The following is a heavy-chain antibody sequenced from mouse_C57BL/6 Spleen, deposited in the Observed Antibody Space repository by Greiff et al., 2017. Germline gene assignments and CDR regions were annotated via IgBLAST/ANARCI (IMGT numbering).Heavy chain of an antibody. D-gene: IGHD2-2*01. CDR2: ISYDGSN. CDR1: GYSITSGYY. Sequence: EVQLVESGPGLVKPSQSLSLTCSVTGYSITSGYYWNWIRQFPGNKLEWMGYISYDGSNNYNPSLKNRISITRDTSKNQFFLKLNSVTTEDTATYYCARDEGYYGYDEGYFDYWGQGTTLTVSS. V-gene: IGHV3-6*01. J-gene: IGHJ2*01. CDR3: ARDEGYYGYDEGYFDY.